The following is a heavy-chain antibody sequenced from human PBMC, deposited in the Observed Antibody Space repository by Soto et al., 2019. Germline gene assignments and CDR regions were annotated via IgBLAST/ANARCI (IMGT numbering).Heavy chain of an antibody. CDR3: ARDRVMRGNAYYYGMDV. Sequence: QVLLVQSGAEVKKPGSSVRVSCQTSGGTFSSFAISWVRLAPGQGLEWMGVIVPMFAAPTYAQKFQGRVSITADESTRTAYMELSRLRSDDTAVYYCARDRVMRGNAYYYGMDVWGQGTTVTVSS. V-gene: IGHV1-69*12. D-gene: IGHD2-21*01. J-gene: IGHJ6*02. CDR1: GGTFSSFA. CDR2: IVPMFAAP.